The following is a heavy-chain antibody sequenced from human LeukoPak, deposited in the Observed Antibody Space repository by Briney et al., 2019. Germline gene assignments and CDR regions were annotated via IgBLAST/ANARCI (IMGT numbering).Heavy chain of an antibody. V-gene: IGHV1-69*13. Sequence: ASVKVSCKASGGTFSSYAISWVRQAPGQGLEWMGGIIPIFGTANYAQKFQGRVTITADGSTSTTYMELSSLRSEDTAVYYCARDKAHSSWYVGVTTDYWGQGTLVTVSS. CDR1: GGTFSSYA. J-gene: IGHJ4*02. CDR3: ARDKAHSSWYVGVTTDY. CDR2: IIPIFGTA. D-gene: IGHD6-13*01.